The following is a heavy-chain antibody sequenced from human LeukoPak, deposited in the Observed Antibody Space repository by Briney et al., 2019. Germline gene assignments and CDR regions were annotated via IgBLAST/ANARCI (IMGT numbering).Heavy chain of an antibody. V-gene: IGHV3-30-3*01. CDR2: ISYDGSNK. CDR1: GFTLSSYA. CDR3: ARESRPAASVRRYFDL. Sequence: HPGRSLRLSCAASGFTLSSYAMHWVRQAPGKGLEWVAVISYDGSNKYYTDSVKGRFTISRDNSRNTLYLQMNSLRAEDTAVYYCARESRPAASVRRYFDLWGRGTLVTVSS. J-gene: IGHJ2*01. D-gene: IGHD2-2*01.